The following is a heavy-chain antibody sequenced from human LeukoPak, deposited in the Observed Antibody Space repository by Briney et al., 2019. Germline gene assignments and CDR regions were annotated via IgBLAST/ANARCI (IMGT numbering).Heavy chain of an antibody. Sequence: ASVKVSCKASGYTFTSYDINWVRQATGQGLEWMGWMNPNSGNTGYAQKFQGRVTMTRNTSISTAYMELSSLRSEDTAVYYCAVARGYSGYDYKSSFDYWGQGTLVTVSS. D-gene: IGHD5-12*01. V-gene: IGHV1-8*01. CDR2: MNPNSGNT. J-gene: IGHJ4*02. CDR1: GYTFTSYD. CDR3: AVARGYSGYDYKSSFDY.